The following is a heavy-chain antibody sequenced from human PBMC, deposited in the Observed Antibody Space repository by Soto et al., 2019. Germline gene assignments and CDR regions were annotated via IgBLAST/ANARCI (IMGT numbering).Heavy chain of an antibody. CDR1: GGTFSSYA. V-gene: IGHV1-69*06. CDR2: IIPIFGTA. D-gene: IGHD3-22*01. Sequence: QVQLVQSGAEVKKPGSSVKVSCKASGGTFSSYAISWVRQAPGQGLEWMGGIIPIFGTANYAQKFQGRVTITADKSTSTAYMELSSLRSEDTAVYYCARDLDLYYGSSGYYNWFDPWGQGTLVTVSS. J-gene: IGHJ5*02. CDR3: ARDLDLYYGSSGYYNWFDP.